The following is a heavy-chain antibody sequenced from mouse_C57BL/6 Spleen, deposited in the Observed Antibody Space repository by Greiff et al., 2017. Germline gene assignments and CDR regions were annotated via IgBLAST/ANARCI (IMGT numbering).Heavy chain of an antibody. CDR2: ISSGSSTI. V-gene: IGHV5-17*01. Sequence: EVKVEESGGGLVKPGGSLKLSCAASGFTFSDYGMHWVRQAPEKGLEWVAYISSGSSTIYYADTVKGRFTISRDNAKNTLFLQMTSLRSEDTAMYYCARPLYYGSSYTFAYWGQGTLVTVSA. CDR1: GFTFSDYG. CDR3: ARPLYYGSSYTFAY. J-gene: IGHJ3*01. D-gene: IGHD1-1*01.